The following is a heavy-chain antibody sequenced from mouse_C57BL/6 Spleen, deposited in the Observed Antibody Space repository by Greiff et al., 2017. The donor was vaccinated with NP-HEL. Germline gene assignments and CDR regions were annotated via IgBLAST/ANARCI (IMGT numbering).Heavy chain of an antibody. D-gene: IGHD2-1*01. CDR1: GFTFSDYG. J-gene: IGHJ4*01. V-gene: IGHV5-17*01. CDR2: ISSGSSTI. Sequence: EVQRVESGGGLVKPGGSLKLSCAASGFTFSDYGMHWVRQAPEKGLEWVAYISSGSSTIYYADTVKGRFTISRDNAKNTLFLQMTSLRSEDTAMYYCARPFWGNYDAMDYWGQGTSVTVSS. CDR3: ARPFWGNYDAMDY.